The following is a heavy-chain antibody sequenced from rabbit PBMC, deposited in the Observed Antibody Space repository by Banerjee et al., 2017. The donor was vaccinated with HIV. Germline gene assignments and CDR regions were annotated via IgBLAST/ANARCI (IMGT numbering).Heavy chain of an antibody. D-gene: IGHD4-1*01. CDR1: GLDFSSSQY. V-gene: IGHV1S45*01. J-gene: IGHJ3*01. Sequence: QEQLEESGGDMVKPEGSLTLNCTASGLDFSSSQYMSWVRQAPGKGLEWIACIYTGATGRTYYASWAKGRFTISKPSSTTVTLQMTSLTAADTATYFCARDLAGVIGWNFNFWGQGTLVTVS. CDR2: IYTGATGRT. CDR3: ARDLAGVIGWNFNF.